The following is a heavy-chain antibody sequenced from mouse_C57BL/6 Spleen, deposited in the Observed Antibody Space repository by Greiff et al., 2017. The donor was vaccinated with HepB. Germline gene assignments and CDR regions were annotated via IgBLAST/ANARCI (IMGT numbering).Heavy chain of an antibody. D-gene: IGHD2-4*01. Sequence: EVKLMESGGGLVQPGGSMKLSCAASGFTFSDAWMDWVRQSPEKGLEWVAEIRNKANNHATYYAESVKGRFTISRDDSKSSVYLQMNSLRAEDTGIYYCTRGIKFYYYAMDYWGQGTSVTVSS. V-gene: IGHV6-6*01. J-gene: IGHJ4*01. CDR3: TRGIKFYYYAMDY. CDR2: IRNKANNHAT. CDR1: GFTFSDAW.